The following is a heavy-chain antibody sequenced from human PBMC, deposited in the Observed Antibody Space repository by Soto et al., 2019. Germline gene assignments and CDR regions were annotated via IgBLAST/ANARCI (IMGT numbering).Heavy chain of an antibody. J-gene: IGHJ6*02. CDR3: AKEPFENNRNSNLYYSNDGMDV. Sequence: QVQLQESGPGLVKPSETLSLTCTVSGGSISSYYWSWIRQPPGKGLEWIGYIYYSGSTNYNPSLKSRVTISVDTSKNQFSLKLSSVTAADTTVYCCAKEPFENNRNSNLYYSNDGMDVLGQGTTVTGSS. CDR1: GGSISSYY. V-gene: IGHV4-59*01. D-gene: IGHD1-7*01. CDR2: IYYSGST.